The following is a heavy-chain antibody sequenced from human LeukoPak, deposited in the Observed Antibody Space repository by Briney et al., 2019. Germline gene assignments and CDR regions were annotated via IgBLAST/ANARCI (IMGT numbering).Heavy chain of an antibody. J-gene: IGHJ4*02. D-gene: IGHD3-22*01. V-gene: IGHV3-49*04. CDR1: GFSFGDYA. CDR2: IRSKAYGGTT. CDR3: TAYYYDSSGYYHFDN. Sequence: GGSLRLSCTASGFSFGDYAMSWVRQAPGKGLEWGGFIRSKAYGGTTEYAASVKGRFTISRDDSKSIAYLQMYSLKTEDTAVYYCTAYYYDSSGYYHFDNWGQGTLVTVSS.